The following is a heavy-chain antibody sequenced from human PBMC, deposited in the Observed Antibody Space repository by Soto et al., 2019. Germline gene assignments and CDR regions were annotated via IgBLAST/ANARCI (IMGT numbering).Heavy chain of an antibody. CDR2: INASNGNT. Sequence: ASVKVSCKASGYTFTSYAMHWVRQAPGQRLEWMGWINASNGNTNYSQKFQGRVTITRDKSASTAYLELSSLRSDDTAVYYCAREAIHYYDIRGGSYNWFDPWRQGTLVTVSS. J-gene: IGHJ5*02. CDR3: AREAIHYYDIRGGSYNWFDP. D-gene: IGHD3-9*01. V-gene: IGHV1-3*01. CDR1: GYTFTSYA.